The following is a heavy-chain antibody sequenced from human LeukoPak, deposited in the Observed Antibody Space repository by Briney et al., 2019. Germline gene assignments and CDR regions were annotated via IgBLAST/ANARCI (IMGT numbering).Heavy chain of an antibody. J-gene: IGHJ4*02. CDR1: GFTFGDYA. V-gene: IGHV3-49*04. CDR3: TRTSTYYYDSSGYSPYPP. D-gene: IGHD3-22*01. CDR2: IRSKAYGGTT. Sequence: GGSLRLSCTASGFTFGDYAMSWVRQAPGKGLEWVGFIRSKAYGGTTEYAASVKGRFTISRDDSKSIAYLQMNSLKTEDTAVYYCTRTSTYYYDSSGYSPYPPWGQGTLVTVSS.